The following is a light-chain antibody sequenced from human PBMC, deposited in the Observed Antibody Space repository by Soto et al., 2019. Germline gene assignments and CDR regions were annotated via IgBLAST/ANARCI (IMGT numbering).Light chain of an antibody. V-gene: IGLV3-21*04. CDR1: NIGSKS. Sequence: SYELTQQPSVSVAPGKTARITCGGNNIGSKSVHWYQQKPGQAPVLVIYYDSDRPSGIPERFSGSNSGNTATLTISRVEAGDEADYYCQVWDSSSDPPYVFGIGTKLTVL. CDR3: QVWDSSSDPPYV. CDR2: YDS. J-gene: IGLJ1*01.